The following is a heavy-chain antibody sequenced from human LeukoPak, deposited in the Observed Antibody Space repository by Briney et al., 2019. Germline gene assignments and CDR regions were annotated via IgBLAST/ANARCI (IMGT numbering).Heavy chain of an antibody. CDR3: ARGRGGITIFGVVDNWFDP. V-gene: IGHV4-39*07. Sequence: PSETLSLTCTVSGGSISSSSYYWSWIRQPPGKGLEWIGEINHSGSTNYNPSLKSRVTISVDTSKNQFSLKLSSVTAADTAVYYCARGRGGITIFGVVDNWFDPWGQGTLVTVSS. CDR2: INHSGST. J-gene: IGHJ5*02. CDR1: GGSISSSSYY. D-gene: IGHD3-3*01.